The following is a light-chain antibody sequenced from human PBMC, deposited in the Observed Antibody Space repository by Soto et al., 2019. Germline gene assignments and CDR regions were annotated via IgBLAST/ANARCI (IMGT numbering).Light chain of an antibody. V-gene: IGKV1-12*01. CDR1: RDIGNR. CDR3: LQASNFPRT. Sequence: DIQMTQSPSSVSASVGDRVTITCRASRDIGNRLAWFRHKPGKAPQLLIQTASTLLRETHSRFSGSGSGTDFLLTINNLQPEDFATYYCLQASNFPRTFGPGTKVDI. CDR2: TAS. J-gene: IGKJ1*01.